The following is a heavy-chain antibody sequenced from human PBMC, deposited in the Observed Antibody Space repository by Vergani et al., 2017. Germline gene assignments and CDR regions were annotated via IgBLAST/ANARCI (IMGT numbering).Heavy chain of an antibody. J-gene: IGHJ6*03. D-gene: IGHD3-10*01. CDR1: GGSISSYY. CDR2: INYSGST. Sequence: QVQLQESGPGLVKPSETLSLTCAVSGGSISSYYWNWIRQPPGKGLEWIGYINYSGSTNYNPALESRVTISIDTSRNHFSLRLGSVTAADTAVYYCARDCGRFGVSYYYMDVWGKGTTVTVSS. CDR3: ARDCGRFGVSYYYMDV. V-gene: IGHV4-59*01.